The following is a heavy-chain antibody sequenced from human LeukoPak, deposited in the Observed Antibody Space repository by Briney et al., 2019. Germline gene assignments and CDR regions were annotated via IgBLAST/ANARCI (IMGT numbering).Heavy chain of an antibody. V-gene: IGHV4-39*01. CDR2: IYYSGST. J-gene: IGHJ5*02. CDR3: ARHRHYSGSSSDP. Sequence: SETLSLTCTVSGVSISNSLYFWGWIRQPPGNGLEWIGSIYYSGSTYYNPSLKSRVTISVDTSKNHFSLKLSSVTAADTAVYYCARHRHYSGSSSDPWGQGTLVTVSS. CDR1: GVSISNSLYF. D-gene: IGHD1-26*01.